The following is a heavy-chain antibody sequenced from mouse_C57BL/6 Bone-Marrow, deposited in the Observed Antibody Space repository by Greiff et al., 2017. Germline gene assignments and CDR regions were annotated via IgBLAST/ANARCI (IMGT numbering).Heavy chain of an antibody. Sequence: VKLVESGAELVKPGASVKMSCKASGYTFTSYWITWVKQRPGQGLEWIGDIYPGSGSTNYNEKFKSKATLTVDKSSSTAYMQLSSLTSEDSAVYYCARSFDYWGQGTTLTVSS. CDR3: ARSFDY. J-gene: IGHJ2*01. CDR1: GYTFTSYW. CDR2: IYPGSGST. V-gene: IGHV1-55*01.